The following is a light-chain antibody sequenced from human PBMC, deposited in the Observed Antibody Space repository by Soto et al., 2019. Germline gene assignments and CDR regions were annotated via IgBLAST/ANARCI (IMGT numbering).Light chain of an antibody. CDR2: GAS. CDR3: QQYNNWPLT. Sequence: EIVMTQSPATLSVSPGERATLSCRASQNINTNFAWYQQKPFQGPRLLIYGASSRATGIPARFSGSGSGTGFTLTISSLQSEDFAIYYCQQYNNWPLTFGGGTKVEIK. CDR1: QNINTN. V-gene: IGKV3-15*01. J-gene: IGKJ4*01.